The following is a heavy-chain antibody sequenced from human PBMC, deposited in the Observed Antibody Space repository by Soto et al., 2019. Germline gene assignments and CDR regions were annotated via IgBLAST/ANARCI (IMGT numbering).Heavy chain of an antibody. CDR1: GFTFSDYY. J-gene: IGHJ3*02. D-gene: IGHD3-10*01. CDR2: ISSSGSTI. Sequence: PGGSLRLSCAASGFTFSDYYMSWIRQAPGKGLEWVSYISSSGSTIYYADSVKGRFTISRDNAKNSLYLQMNSLRAEDTAVYYCAREVLWFGELLPDDDAFDIWGQGTMVTVSS. V-gene: IGHV3-11*01. CDR3: AREVLWFGELLPDDDAFDI.